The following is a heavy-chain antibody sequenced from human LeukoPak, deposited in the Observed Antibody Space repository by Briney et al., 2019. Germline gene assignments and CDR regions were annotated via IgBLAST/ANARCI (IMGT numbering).Heavy chain of an antibody. Sequence: GGSLRLSCAASGFTFSSYSMNWVRQAPGKGLEWVSYISNNSSTKYYADSVKGRFTISRDNAKNSLYLQMNSLRAEDTAVYYCARDPFGKFWGVIQMTYFDYWGQGTLVTVSS. J-gene: IGHJ4*02. D-gene: IGHD3-16*02. CDR2: ISNNSSTK. CDR1: GFTFSSYS. V-gene: IGHV3-48*01. CDR3: ARDPFGKFWGVIQMTYFDY.